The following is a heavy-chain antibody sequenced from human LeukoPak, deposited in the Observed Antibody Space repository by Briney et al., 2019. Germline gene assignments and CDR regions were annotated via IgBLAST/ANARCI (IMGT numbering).Heavy chain of an antibody. CDR2: ISAYNGNT. V-gene: IGHV1-18*01. J-gene: IGHJ4*02. Sequence: ASVTVSCKASGYTFTSYGISWVRQAPGQGLEWMGWISAYNGNTNYAQKLLGRVTMTTDTSTSTAYMELRSLRSDDTAVYYCARVRRDNWNEGARIDYWCQGTLVTVSS. CDR1: GYTFTSYG. CDR3: ARVRRDNWNEGARIDY. D-gene: IGHD1-1*01.